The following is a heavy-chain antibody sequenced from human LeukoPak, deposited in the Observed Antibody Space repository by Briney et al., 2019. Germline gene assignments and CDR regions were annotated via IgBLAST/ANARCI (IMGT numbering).Heavy chain of an antibody. Sequence: GGSLRLSCAASGFTFSSYAMSWVRQAPGKGLEWVSTISGGGGSTHYADSVKGRFTISRDNSKDTVFLQMNNLRVEDTAIYYCAREGGSCTSNSCSDYFDYWGQGTLVTVSS. D-gene: IGHD5-12*01. CDR3: AREGGSCTSNSCSDYFDY. CDR2: ISGGGGST. J-gene: IGHJ4*02. CDR1: GFTFSSYA. V-gene: IGHV3-23*01.